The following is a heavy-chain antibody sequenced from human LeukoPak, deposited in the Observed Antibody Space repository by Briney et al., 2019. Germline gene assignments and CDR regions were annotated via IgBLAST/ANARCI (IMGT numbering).Heavy chain of an antibody. CDR1: GFTLRDYY. D-gene: IGHD2/OR15-2a*01. J-gene: IGHJ2*01. V-gene: IGHV3-11*04. Sequence: GGSLRLSCAASGFTLRDYYMSWIRQAPGKGLEWISYMSSTGNTIYYAESVKGRFTVSRDGANNSMSLQMTSLRAEDSAVYYCARSSSYFTYFDLWGRDTLVTVAS. CDR3: ARSSSYFTYFDL. CDR2: MSSTGNTI.